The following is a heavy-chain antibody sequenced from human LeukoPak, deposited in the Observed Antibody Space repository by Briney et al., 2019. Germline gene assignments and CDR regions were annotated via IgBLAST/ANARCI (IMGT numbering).Heavy chain of an antibody. Sequence: ASVKVSCKASGYTFTGYYMHWVRQAPGQGLEWMGWINPNSGGTNYAQKFQGRVTMTRDTSISTAYMERSRLRSGDTAVYYCATTYSQGIYHWGQGTLVTVSS. V-gene: IGHV1-2*02. J-gene: IGHJ5*02. CDR3: ATTYSQGIYH. D-gene: IGHD2-15*01. CDR2: INPNSGGT. CDR1: GYTFTGYY.